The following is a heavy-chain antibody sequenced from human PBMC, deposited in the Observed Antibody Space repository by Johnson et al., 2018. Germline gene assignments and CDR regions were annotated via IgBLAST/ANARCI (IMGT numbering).Heavy chain of an antibody. V-gene: IGHV3-74*01. CDR2: IHSDGSNT. CDR1: RFTFSYYW. Sequence: VQLQESGGGLVQPGGSLRLSCAASRFTFSYYWMHWVRQAPGKGLVWVSRIHSDGSNTNYADSVKGRFTISRDNAKNMLYLQMNSLRVDDTAVYYCAREPGADFWSGYPYYYYGMDVWGQGTTVTVSS. J-gene: IGHJ6*02. D-gene: IGHD3-3*01. CDR3: AREPGADFWSGYPYYYYGMDV.